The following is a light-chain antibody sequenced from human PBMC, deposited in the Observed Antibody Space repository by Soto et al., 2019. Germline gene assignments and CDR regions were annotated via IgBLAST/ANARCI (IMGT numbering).Light chain of an antibody. CDR2: ETS. J-gene: IGKJ3*01. V-gene: IGKV3-20*01. CDR1: QSVSSNY. CDR3: QQYGSSLLFT. Sequence: EIVLTQSPGTLSLSPGERATLSCRASQSVSSNYLAWYQQKPGQAPRLLIYETSSRATGIPARFSGSGSGTDFTLTISRLEPEDFAVYYCQQYGSSLLFTFGPGTKVDIK.